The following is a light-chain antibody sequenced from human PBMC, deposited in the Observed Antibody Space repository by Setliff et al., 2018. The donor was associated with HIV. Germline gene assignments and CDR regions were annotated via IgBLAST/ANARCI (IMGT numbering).Light chain of an antibody. CDR3: CSYTSSTTRV. Sequence: QSALTQPASVSGSPGQSITISCTGTSSDVGGYDYVSWHQQHPGKVPKLMLYEVGNRPSGVSNRFSGSKSGNTASLTISGLQAEDEADYYCCSYTSSTTRVFGTGTKVTVL. CDR1: SSDVGGYDY. CDR2: EVG. V-gene: IGLV2-14*01. J-gene: IGLJ1*01.